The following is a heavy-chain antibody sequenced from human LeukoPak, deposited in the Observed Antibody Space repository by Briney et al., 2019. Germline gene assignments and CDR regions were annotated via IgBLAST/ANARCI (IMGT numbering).Heavy chain of an antibody. J-gene: IGHJ3*02. CDR3: ARHVRIVAFDI. CDR1: GGSTSSYY. D-gene: IGHD2-15*01. CDR2: ISYSGST. V-gene: IGHV4-59*08. Sequence: SETLSLTCTVSGGSTSSYYWSWIRQPPGKGPEWIGYISYSGSTNYNPSLKSRVTISVDTSKNQFSLNLSSVTAADTAVYFCARHVRIVAFDIWGQGTMVTVSS.